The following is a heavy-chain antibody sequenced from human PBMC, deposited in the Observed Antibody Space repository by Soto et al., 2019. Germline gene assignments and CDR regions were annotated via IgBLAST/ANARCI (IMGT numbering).Heavy chain of an antibody. CDR3: ARDGGPSYIGAAAFLDY. CDR1: GDTFSNYA. Sequence: QVQLVQSGAEVKRPGSSVKVSCKVSGDTFSNYAFNWVRQAPGQGLEWMGGIFPVVGTTNHAQEFRGRVSITADESTSTVYMALTSLTSADTAIYYCARDGGPSYIGAAAFLDYWGQGSLVTVSS. D-gene: IGHD6-13*01. CDR2: IFPVVGTT. V-gene: IGHV1-69*01. J-gene: IGHJ4*02.